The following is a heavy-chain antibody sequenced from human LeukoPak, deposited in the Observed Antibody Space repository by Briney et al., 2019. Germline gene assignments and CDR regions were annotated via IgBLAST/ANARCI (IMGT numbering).Heavy chain of an antibody. J-gene: IGHJ4*02. Sequence: PGGSLRLSCAASGFTFSSYGMNWVRQAPGKGLEWVSYISSSGSTIYYADSVKGRFTISRDNAKNSLYLQMNSLRAEDTAVYYCARDGIVGAPDYWGQGTLVTVSS. D-gene: IGHD1-26*01. CDR3: ARDGIVGAPDY. CDR1: GFTFSSYG. V-gene: IGHV3-48*03. CDR2: ISSSGSTI.